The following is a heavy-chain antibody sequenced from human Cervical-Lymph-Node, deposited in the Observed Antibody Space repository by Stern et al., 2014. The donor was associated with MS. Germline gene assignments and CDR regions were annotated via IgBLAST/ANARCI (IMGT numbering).Heavy chain of an antibody. J-gene: IGHJ2*01. CDR1: GGSVSSTNW. V-gene: IGHV4-4*02. CDR2: IYHSGAS. Sequence: QVQLQESGPGLVKPSGTLSLTCAVSGGSVSSTNWWSWVRQSPGKGLEWIVNIYHSGASNYRPSLRSRVSLSLDNSKNHLSLHLTSVTAADTAVYYCARERQQYCNSEGCSYWYFDLWGRGTLVTVSS. D-gene: IGHD2/OR15-2a*01. CDR3: ARERQQYCNSEGCSYWYFDL.